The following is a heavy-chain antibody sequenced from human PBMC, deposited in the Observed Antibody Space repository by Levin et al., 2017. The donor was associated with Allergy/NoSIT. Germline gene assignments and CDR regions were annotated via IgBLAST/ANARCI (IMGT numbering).Heavy chain of an antibody. CDR3: ATGANYHASGSTLLGC. V-gene: IGHV1-69-2*01. CDR1: GYTFSDYN. Sequence: PGGSLRLSCKVSGYTFSDYNMYWVQQAPGKGLEWMGLVDPEDGETIYAEKFQGRVTITADTSTDTAYMELSSLRSEDTAVYYCATGANYHASGSTLLGCWGQGTLVTVSS. CDR2: VDPEDGET. D-gene: IGHD3-10*01. J-gene: IGHJ4*02.